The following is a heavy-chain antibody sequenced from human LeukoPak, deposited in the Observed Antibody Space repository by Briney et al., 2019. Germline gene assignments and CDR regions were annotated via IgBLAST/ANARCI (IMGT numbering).Heavy chain of an antibody. D-gene: IGHD5-24*01. J-gene: IGHJ4*02. Sequence: SETLSLTCTVSGGSISSGSYYWSWIRQPAGKGLEWIGRFYTSGSTNYNPSLKSRVTISVDTSKNQFSLKLNSVTAADTAVYYCARGRDGYNFLNRGEYYYFDYWGQGTLVTVSS. CDR1: GGSISSGSYY. CDR2: FYTSGST. CDR3: ARGRDGYNFLNRGEYYYFDY. V-gene: IGHV4-61*02.